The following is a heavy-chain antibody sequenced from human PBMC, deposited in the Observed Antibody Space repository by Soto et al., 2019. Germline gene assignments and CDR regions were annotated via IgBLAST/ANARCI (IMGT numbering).Heavy chain of an antibody. CDR3: ARDLRGRGAGRFDP. CDR2: LYYTGVT. D-gene: IGHD3-10*01. CDR1: GDSITSGGYF. Sequence: QVQLQETGPGLVEPSQTLSLTCTLSGDSITSGGYFWTWIRQHPGKGLEWIGCLYYTGVTFYNPSLKSRLTISVDTYKNQFSLNLRSVTAADTAIYYCARDLRGRGAGRFDPWGQGTLVTVSS. J-gene: IGHJ5*02. V-gene: IGHV4-31*03.